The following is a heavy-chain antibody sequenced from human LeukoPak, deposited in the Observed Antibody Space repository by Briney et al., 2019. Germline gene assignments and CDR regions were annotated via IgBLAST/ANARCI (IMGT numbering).Heavy chain of an antibody. V-gene: IGHV3-23*01. D-gene: IGHD3-3*01. J-gene: IGHJ4*02. Sequence: GGSLRLSCAASGFTFNNYALTWVRQAPGKGLEWVSVINGGRGDTYYVESVKGRLTISRDNSKNTLYLQMNSLRAEDTAVYYCVKVAGLLGAPYFFDYWGQGTLSPSPQ. CDR3: VKVAGLLGAPYFFDY. CDR2: INGGRGDT. CDR1: GFTFNNYA.